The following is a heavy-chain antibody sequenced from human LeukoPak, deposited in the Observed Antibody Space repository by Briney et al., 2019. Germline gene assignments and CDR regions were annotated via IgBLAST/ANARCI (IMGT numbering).Heavy chain of an antibody. J-gene: IGHJ4*02. V-gene: IGHV3-74*01. Sequence: GGSLRLSCAASGFTFSNYWMHWVRQAPGKGLEWVSRINPDGSDSYYADSVKGRFTISRDNAKNTLYLQMNSLRGEDTAVYYCARDLGYCSGGSCYDLFDYWGQGTLVTVSS. CDR3: ARDLGYCSGGSCYDLFDY. D-gene: IGHD2-15*01. CDR2: INPDGSDS. CDR1: GFTFSNYW.